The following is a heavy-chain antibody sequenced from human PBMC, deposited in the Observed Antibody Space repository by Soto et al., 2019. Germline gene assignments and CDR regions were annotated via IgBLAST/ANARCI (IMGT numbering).Heavy chain of an antibody. V-gene: IGHV3-9*01. CDR2: ISWNSISI. CDR1: GFTFDDYA. Sequence: EVQLVESGGDLVQPGRSLRLSCAVSGFTFDDYAMHWVRQAPGKGLEWVSGISWNSISIAYADSVKGRFTISRDNAKNTLYLQMTSLRPDDTALYYCAKDISGSIIGVVGSDVWGQGTTVTVSS. D-gene: IGHD3-22*01. CDR3: AKDISGSIIGVVGSDV. J-gene: IGHJ6*02.